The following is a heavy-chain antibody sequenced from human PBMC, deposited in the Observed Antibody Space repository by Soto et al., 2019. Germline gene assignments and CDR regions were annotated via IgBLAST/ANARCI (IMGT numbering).Heavy chain of an antibody. CDR1: GGSITSYY. D-gene: IGHD3-16*01. CDR3: AAEGGSKTV. CDR2: IHYSENI. J-gene: IGHJ4*02. V-gene: IGHV4-59*01. Sequence: QVQLQGSGPGLVKPSETLSLTCTVSGGSITSYYWSWIRQSPGKGLEWIGDIHYSENIKYNPSLTSRVTISLDTSKNQFSLKLSSMTATDTGVYYGAAEGGSKTVWGQGILVTVAS.